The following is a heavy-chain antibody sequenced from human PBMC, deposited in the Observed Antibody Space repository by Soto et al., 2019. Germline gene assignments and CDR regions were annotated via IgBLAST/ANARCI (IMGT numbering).Heavy chain of an antibody. D-gene: IGHD2-2*02. Sequence: QEQLVESGGGVVQPGRSLRLSCAASGFTFNTYGMHWLRQAPGKGLEWVAVISYDGTDKYYVDSVKGRFTISRDNSKNTLHLQMNSLRPEDTAIYYCAKSPNFYCSSPNCYKYYFDFWGQGTLVAVS. J-gene: IGHJ4*02. V-gene: IGHV3-30*18. CDR3: AKSPNFYCSSPNCYKYYFDF. CDR2: ISYDGTDK. CDR1: GFTFNTYG.